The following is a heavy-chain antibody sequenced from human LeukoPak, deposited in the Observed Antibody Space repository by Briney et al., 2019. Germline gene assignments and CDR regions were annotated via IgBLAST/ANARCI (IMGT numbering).Heavy chain of an antibody. D-gene: IGHD2-15*01. CDR1: GFTFSKYS. CDR2: ISSSSSYI. Sequence: GGSLRLSCAASGFTFSKYSMNWVRQAPGKGLEWVSFISSSSSYIYYADSVKGRFTISRDNAKSSLYLQMNSLRAEDTAVYYCAKWGYCSGGSCYSIDYWGQGTLVTVSS. V-gene: IGHV3-21*04. J-gene: IGHJ4*02. CDR3: AKWGYCSGGSCYSIDY.